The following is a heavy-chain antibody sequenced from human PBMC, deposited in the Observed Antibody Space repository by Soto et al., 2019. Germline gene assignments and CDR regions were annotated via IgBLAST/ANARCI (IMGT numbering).Heavy chain of an antibody. CDR1: GFTFSSYP. Sequence: GGSLRLSCAASGFTFSSYPLSWVRQAPGKGLEWVSAISGSGGSTYHADSVKGRFTISRDNSKNTLYLQMNSLRAEDTAVYYCAKEHYLTYASSGYYPNFDDCGQGTLVTVCS. D-gene: IGHD3-22*01. CDR2: ISGSGGST. J-gene: IGHJ4*02. V-gene: IGHV3-23*01. CDR3: AKEHYLTYASSGYYPNFDD.